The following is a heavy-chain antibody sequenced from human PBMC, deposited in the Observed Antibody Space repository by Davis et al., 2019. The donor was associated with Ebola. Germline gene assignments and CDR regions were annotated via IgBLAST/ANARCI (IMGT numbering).Heavy chain of an antibody. Sequence: ASVKVSCKASGYTFTTYGINWVRQAPGQGLEWMGWVNPNSGDTDYAQTFQGRVTMTSDTSINTAYMELRSLKSDETAVYYCAREYSSGWYRMKYFDFWGQGTLVTVSS. D-gene: IGHD6-19*01. CDR3: AREYSSGWYRMKYFDF. J-gene: IGHJ4*02. CDR1: GYTFTTYG. CDR2: VNPNSGDT. V-gene: IGHV1-8*01.